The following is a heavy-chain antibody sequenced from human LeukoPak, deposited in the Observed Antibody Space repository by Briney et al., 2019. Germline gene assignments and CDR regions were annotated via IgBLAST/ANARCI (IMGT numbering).Heavy chain of an antibody. Sequence: GGSLRLSCAVSGLTLSAHGMHWVRQAPGKRLEWVAVPSYDEGNEYYPASVRGRFTISRDLSKDTLYLQMNSLRVEDTAVYYCATGRGTRYYFDYWGQGTLVTVSS. J-gene: IGHJ4*02. D-gene: IGHD4-17*01. CDR2: PSYDEGNE. CDR1: GLTLSAHG. V-gene: IGHV3-30*03. CDR3: ATGRGTRYYFDY.